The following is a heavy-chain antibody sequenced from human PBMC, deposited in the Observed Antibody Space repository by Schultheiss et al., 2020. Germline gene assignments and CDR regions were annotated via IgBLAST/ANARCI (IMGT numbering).Heavy chain of an antibody. CDR3: ARAYGDYEVFDY. CDR2: IYSGGST. Sequence: GGSLRLSCAASGFTVSSNYMSWVRQAPGKGLEWVSVIYSGGSTYYADSVKGRFTISRDNSKNTLYLQMNSLRAEDTAVYYCARAYGDYEVFDYWGQGTLVTVSS. J-gene: IGHJ4*02. V-gene: IGHV3-53*01. D-gene: IGHD4-17*01. CDR1: GFTVSSNY.